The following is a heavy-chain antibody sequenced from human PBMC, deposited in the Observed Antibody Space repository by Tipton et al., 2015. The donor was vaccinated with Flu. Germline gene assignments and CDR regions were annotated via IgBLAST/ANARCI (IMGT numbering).Heavy chain of an antibody. CDR1: GGSISSYY. J-gene: IGHJ5*02. CDR3: ARDRYDILTGSFSWFDP. V-gene: IGHV4-34*01. D-gene: IGHD3-9*01. Sequence: TLSLTCTVSGGSISSYYWTYIRQPPGKGLEWIGEINHSGDTNYNPSLKSRVTISVDTSKNQFSLTLRSVTAADTAVYYCARDRYDILTGSFSWFDPWGQGTLVTVSS. CDR2: INHSGDT.